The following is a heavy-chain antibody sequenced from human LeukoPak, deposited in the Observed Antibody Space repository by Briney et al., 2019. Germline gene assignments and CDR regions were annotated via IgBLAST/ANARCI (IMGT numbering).Heavy chain of an antibody. J-gene: IGHJ3*02. CDR2: ISAYNGNT. Sequence: ASVKVSCKASGYTFTSYGISGVRQAPGQGLEWMGWISAYNGNTNYAQKLQGRVTMTTDTSTSTAYMELRSLSADNTAVCYCARDMVRGAGAFDIWGQGTMVTLSS. CDR3: ARDMVRGAGAFDI. D-gene: IGHD3-10*01. CDR1: GYTFTSYG. V-gene: IGHV1-18*01.